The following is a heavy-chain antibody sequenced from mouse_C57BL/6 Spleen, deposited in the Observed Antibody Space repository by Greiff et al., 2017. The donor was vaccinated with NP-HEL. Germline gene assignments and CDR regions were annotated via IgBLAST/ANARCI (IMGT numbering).Heavy chain of an antibody. J-gene: IGHJ1*03. CDR1: GYTFTGYW. Sequence: QVQLKQSGAELMKPGASVKLSCKATGYTFTGYWIEWVKQRPGHGLEWIGEILPGSGSTNYNEKFKGKATFTADTSSNTAYMQLSSLTTEDSAIYYSAIGHYGSSYRYWYFDVWGTGTTVTVSS. CDR2: ILPGSGST. CDR3: AIGHYGSSYRYWYFDV. D-gene: IGHD1-1*01. V-gene: IGHV1-9*01.